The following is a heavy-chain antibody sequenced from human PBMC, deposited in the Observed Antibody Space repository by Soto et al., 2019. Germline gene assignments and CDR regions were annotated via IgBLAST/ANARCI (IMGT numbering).Heavy chain of an antibody. CDR3: ARQPTTGDTDLWFDP. D-gene: IGHD2-21*01. V-gene: IGHV4-39*01. CDR2: IFYSGST. CDR1: GGSISTSRSY. J-gene: IGHJ5*02. Sequence: QPQLLESGPGLVKASETLSLTCNVSGGSISTSRSYWAWIRQPPGKGLEWLANIFYSGSTYYNPSLATRVTVSVDTSKNEFSLKLRSVPAADTAVYYCARQPTTGDTDLWFDPWGQGTLVTVSS.